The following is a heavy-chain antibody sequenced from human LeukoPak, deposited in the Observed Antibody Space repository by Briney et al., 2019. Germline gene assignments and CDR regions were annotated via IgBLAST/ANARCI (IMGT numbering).Heavy chain of an antibody. V-gene: IGHV4-39*07. CDR1: GGSISSYY. Sequence: SETLSLTCTVSGGSISSYYWGWIRQPPGKGLEWIGNIYYSGSTYYNPSLKSRVTISVDTSKNQFSLKLSSVTAADTAVYYRAREHEGVPGYWGQGTLVTVSS. D-gene: IGHD2-2*01. CDR2: IYYSGST. CDR3: AREHEGVPGY. J-gene: IGHJ4*02.